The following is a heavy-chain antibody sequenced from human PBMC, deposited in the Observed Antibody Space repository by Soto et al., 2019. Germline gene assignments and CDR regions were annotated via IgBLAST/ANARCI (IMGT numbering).Heavy chain of an antibody. CDR1: GGTFSSYA. CDR3: ARDNSAAYDFCSGSVKGGMDV. J-gene: IGHJ6*02. CDR2: IIPIFGTA. Sequence: QVQLVQSGAEVKKPGSSVKVSCKAPGGTFSSYAISWVRQPPGQGLDWVGGIIPIFGTANYEQKFQGRVTITADESTSTAYMELSSLRSEDTAVYYCARDNSAAYDFCSGSVKGGMDVWGQGTTVTVSS. D-gene: IGHD3-3*01. V-gene: IGHV1-69*01.